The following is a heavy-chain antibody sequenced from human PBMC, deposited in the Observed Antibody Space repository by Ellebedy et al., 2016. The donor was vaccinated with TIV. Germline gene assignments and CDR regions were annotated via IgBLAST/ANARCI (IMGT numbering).Heavy chain of an antibody. CDR2: IDNAGDT. CDR1: GFTFSRYD. D-gene: IGHD3-16*01. V-gene: IGHV3-13*01. J-gene: IGHJ6*02. CDR3: TRFEIISGGGYGMDV. Sequence: GESLKISXAASGFTFSRYDMHWVRQSTRKDLEWVASIDNAGDTYYPGSVKGRFTISRENAKNSLYLQMNSLRVEDTAVYYCTRFEIISGGGYGMDVWGQGTTVTVSS.